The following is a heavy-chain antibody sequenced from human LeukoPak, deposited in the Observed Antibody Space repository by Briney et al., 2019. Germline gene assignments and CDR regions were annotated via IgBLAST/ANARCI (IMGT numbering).Heavy chain of an antibody. CDR1: GFTFSSYA. J-gene: IGHJ4*02. Sequence: GGSLRLSCAASGFTFSSYAMHWVRQAPGKGLEWVAVISYDGSNKYYADSVKGRFTISRDNSKNTLYLQMNSLRAEDTAVYYCAREDDYGDYIFDYWGQGTLVTVSS. CDR2: ISYDGSNK. CDR3: AREDDYGDYIFDY. D-gene: IGHD4-17*01. V-gene: IGHV3-30-3*01.